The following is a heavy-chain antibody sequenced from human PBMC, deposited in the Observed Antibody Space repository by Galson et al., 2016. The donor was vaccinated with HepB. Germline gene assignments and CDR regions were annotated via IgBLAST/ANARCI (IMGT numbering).Heavy chain of an antibody. Sequence: SLRLSCAASGFTVSSNCMSWVRQAPGKGLEWVSLICDGGSAYYTDSVKARLTISRDNSQNTLYLQMNNLRPEDTAVYFCARDPPGVPDFALDVWGQGTTVTVSS. CDR3: ARDPPGVPDFALDV. V-gene: IGHV3-66*01. CDR1: GFTVSSNC. D-gene: IGHD3-10*01. J-gene: IGHJ6*02. CDR2: ICDGGSA.